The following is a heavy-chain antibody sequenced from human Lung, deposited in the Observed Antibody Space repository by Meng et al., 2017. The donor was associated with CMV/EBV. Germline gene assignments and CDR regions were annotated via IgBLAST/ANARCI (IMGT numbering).Heavy chain of an antibody. CDR2: IYYSGST. CDR3: ATSRFHGDFKDAVNI. Sequence: SETLSLXCTVSGGSFSGGYYWSWIRQRPGKGLELIGYIYYSGSTNYNPSLKSRVTMSIDTSKNQFSLKLTSVTAADTAVYYCATSRFHGDFKDAVNIWGQGXLVTVSS. CDR1: GGSFSGGYY. J-gene: IGHJ3*02. D-gene: IGHD2-21*01. V-gene: IGHV4-31*03.